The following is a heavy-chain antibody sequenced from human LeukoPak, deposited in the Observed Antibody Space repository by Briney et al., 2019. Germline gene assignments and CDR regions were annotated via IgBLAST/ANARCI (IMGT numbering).Heavy chain of an antibody. CDR3: AKKLGYYDSSGYYAGAFEI. V-gene: IGHV3-23*01. CDR1: GFTFSSFA. J-gene: IGHJ3*02. Sequence: GGSLRLSCAASGFTFSSFAMSWVRQAPGKGLEWVSAISGSGDRTYYADSVKGRFTISRDNSKNTLFLQMNSLRAEDTAVYYCAKKLGYYDSSGYYAGAFEIWGQGTMVTASS. CDR2: ISGSGDRT. D-gene: IGHD3-22*01.